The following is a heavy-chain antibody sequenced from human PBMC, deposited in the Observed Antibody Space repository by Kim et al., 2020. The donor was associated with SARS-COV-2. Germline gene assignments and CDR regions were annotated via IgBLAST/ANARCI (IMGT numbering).Heavy chain of an antibody. CDR3: ARDGAITGSNCDY. D-gene: IGHD1-20*01. Sequence: ASVKVSCKASGYTFSRYGVSWVRQAPGQGLEWMGWISSYNGNIYYAQKFQGRVTMTTDTSTSTAYMELGSLRSDDTAVYFCARDGAITGSNCDYWGQGTLVTVSS. V-gene: IGHV1-18*04. J-gene: IGHJ4*02. CDR1: GYTFSRYG. CDR2: ISSYNGNI.